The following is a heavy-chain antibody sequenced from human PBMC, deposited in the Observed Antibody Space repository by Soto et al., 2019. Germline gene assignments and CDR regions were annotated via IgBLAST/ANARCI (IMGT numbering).Heavy chain of an antibody. V-gene: IGHV1-69*01. Sequence: QVQLVQSGAEVKKPGSSVKVSCKASGGTFSSYAISWVRQAPGQGLEWMGGIIPIFGTANYEQKFRGRVTITADESTSTAYMELSSLRSEATAVYYCARDARPSTYGSDPNNWFDPWGQGTLVTVSS. CDR1: GGTFSSYA. D-gene: IGHD3-10*01. CDR3: ARDARPSTYGSDPNNWFDP. J-gene: IGHJ5*02. CDR2: IIPIFGTA.